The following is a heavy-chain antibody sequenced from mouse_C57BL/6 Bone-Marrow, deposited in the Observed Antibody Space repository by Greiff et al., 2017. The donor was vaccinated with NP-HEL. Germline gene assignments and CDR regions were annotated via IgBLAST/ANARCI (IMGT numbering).Heavy chain of an antibody. Sequence: EVQLQQSGPVLVKPGASVKMSCKASGYTFTDYYMNWVKQSHGKSLEWIGVINPYNGGTSYNQKFKGKATLTVDKSSSTAYMELNSLTSEDSAVYDCARGRWLRPSWFAYWGQGTLVTVSA. J-gene: IGHJ3*01. V-gene: IGHV1-19*01. CDR1: GYTFTDYY. CDR2: INPYNGGT. D-gene: IGHD2-2*01. CDR3: ARGRWLRPSWFAY.